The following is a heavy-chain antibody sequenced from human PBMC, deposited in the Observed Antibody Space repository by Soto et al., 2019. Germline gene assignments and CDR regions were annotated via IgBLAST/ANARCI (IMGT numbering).Heavy chain of an antibody. CDR3: TRSIGPSCYSSFDY. V-gene: IGHV3-9*01. CDR2: IRWNRGTI. Sequence: EVQLVESGGGLVQPGRSLRLSCAASGFTFDDYAIHWVRQAPGKGLEWVSGIRWNRGTIGDADSVKGLFTISRDNAKNSMYLQMNSLRAEDTALYYCTRSIGPSCYSSFDYFGQGTLVTVAS. J-gene: IGHJ4*02. CDR1: GFTFDDYA. D-gene: IGHD2-15*01.